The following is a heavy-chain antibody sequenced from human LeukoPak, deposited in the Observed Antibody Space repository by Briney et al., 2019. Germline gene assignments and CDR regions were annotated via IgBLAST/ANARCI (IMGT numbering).Heavy chain of an antibody. CDR3: ARGYSGYVFYDY. V-gene: IGHV3-7*04. J-gene: IGHJ4*02. CDR1: GFTFSNYW. Sequence: GGSLRLSCAASGFTFSNYWMSWVRQAPGKGLEWLANINQDGSEIYYVDSVKGRFTISRDNGKNSLYLQMNSLRVEDTAVYYCARGYSGYVFYDYWGQGTLVTVSS. D-gene: IGHD5-12*01. CDR2: INQDGSEI.